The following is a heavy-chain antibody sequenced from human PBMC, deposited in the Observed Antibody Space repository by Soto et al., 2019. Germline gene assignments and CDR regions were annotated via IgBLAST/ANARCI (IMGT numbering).Heavy chain of an antibody. CDR3: AKDQPGVAARFDY. V-gene: IGHV3-23*01. J-gene: IGHJ4*02. D-gene: IGHD6-13*01. CDR1: GFTFNNYA. CDR2: ISGSGSST. Sequence: HPVGSLRLSCAASGFTFNNYAMSWVRQAPGKGLEWVSSISGSGSSTYYADSVKGRFTISRDNSKNTLYLQLNTLRAEDTAVYYCAKDQPGVAARFDYWGQGTLVTVSS.